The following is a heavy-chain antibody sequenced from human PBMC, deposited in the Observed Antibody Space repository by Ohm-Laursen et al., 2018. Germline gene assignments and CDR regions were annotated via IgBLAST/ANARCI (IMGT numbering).Heavy chain of an antibody. J-gene: IGHJ6*02. CDR1: GFTFGNYA. Sequence: SLRLSCSASGFTFGNYAMHWVRQAPGKGLEWVATINWNSGDIGYGDSVKGRFTISRDNARSSLDLQMNSLRVEDTALYYCAKDLRAAPDDYGMDVWGQGTTVTVSS. CDR3: AKDLRAAPDDYGMDV. D-gene: IGHD6-13*01. CDR2: INWNSGDI. V-gene: IGHV3-9*01.